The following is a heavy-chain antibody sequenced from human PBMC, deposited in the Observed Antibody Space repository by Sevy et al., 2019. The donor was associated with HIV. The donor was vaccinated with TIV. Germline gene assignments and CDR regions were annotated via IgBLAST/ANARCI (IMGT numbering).Heavy chain of an antibody. V-gene: IGHV3-30*02. CDR3: AKAGGGYCSSTCCSNWFDP. CDR2: IRYDGSNK. CDR1: GFTFSSYG. J-gene: IGHJ5*02. Sequence: GGSLRLSCAASGFTFSSYGMHWVRQAPGKGLEWVAFIRYDGSNKYYADSVKGRFTISRDNSKNTLYLQMNSLRAEDTAVYYCAKAGGGYCSSTCCSNWFDPWGQGTLVTVSS. D-gene: IGHD2-2*01.